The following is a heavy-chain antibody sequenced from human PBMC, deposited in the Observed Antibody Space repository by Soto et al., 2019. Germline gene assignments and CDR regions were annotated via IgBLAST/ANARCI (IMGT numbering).Heavy chain of an antibody. V-gene: IGHV4-30-4*01. CDR2: IYYSGST. CDR1: GGSISSGDYY. Sequence: PSETLSLTCTVSGGSISSGDYYWSWIRQPPGKGLEWIGYIYYSGSTHYNPSLKSRVTISVDTSKNQFSLKLSSVTAADTAVYYCAREPTTVTNYYYYALDVWGQGTTVTVSS. J-gene: IGHJ6*02. D-gene: IGHD4-17*01. CDR3: AREPTTVTNYYYYALDV.